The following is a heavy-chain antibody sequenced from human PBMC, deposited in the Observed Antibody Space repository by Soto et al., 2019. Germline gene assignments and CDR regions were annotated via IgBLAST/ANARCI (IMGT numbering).Heavy chain of an antibody. D-gene: IGHD5-12*01. CDR1: GGTFNNYT. J-gene: IGHJ4*02. Sequence: QVQLVQSGAEVKKPGSSVKVYCKASGGTFNNYTISWVRQAPGQGLEWMGRIIPILDIVNNAQKFQGRVTITADKSTSTAYMELSSLRSEDTAVYYCARATPGYSAYDYYFDYWGQGTLVTVSS. CDR2: IIPILDIV. V-gene: IGHV1-69*02. CDR3: ARATPGYSAYDYYFDY.